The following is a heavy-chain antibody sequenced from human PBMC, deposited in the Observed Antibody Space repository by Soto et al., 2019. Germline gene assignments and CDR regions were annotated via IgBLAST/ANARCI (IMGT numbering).Heavy chain of an antibody. CDR3: ARGPRVNSTGTVAH. Sequence: PGGSLRLSCAVSGFTFSAYWMHWVRQVPGKGLTWVSRISDDVSTATYADSVKGRFVISRDNAKNSLYLEMNTLRVDDSGLYYCARGPRVNSTGTVAHWGRKTLVIGSS. J-gene: IGHJ4*01. CDR2: ISDDVSTA. D-gene: IGHD1-1*01. CDR1: GFTFSAYW. V-gene: IGHV3-74*01.